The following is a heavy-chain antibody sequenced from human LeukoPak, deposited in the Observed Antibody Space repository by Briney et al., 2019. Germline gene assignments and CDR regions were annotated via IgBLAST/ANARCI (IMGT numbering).Heavy chain of an antibody. V-gene: IGHV4-30-2*01. CDR3: ARGVPPVPAAPDY. J-gene: IGHJ4*02. D-gene: IGHD2-2*01. CDR2: IYQSGTT. CDR1: GGSISSGGYY. Sequence: PSETLSLTCTVSGGSISSGGYYWNWIRQPPGKGLEWIGYIYQSGTTYYNPSLTSRVTISVDRSKNQFSLRLSSVTAADTAVYYCARGVPPVPAAPDYWGRGTLVTVSS.